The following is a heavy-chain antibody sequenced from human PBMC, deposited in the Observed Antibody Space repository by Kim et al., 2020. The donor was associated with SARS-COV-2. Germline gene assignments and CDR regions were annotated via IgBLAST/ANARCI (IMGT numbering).Heavy chain of an antibody. J-gene: IGHJ6*02. Sequence: VKCRFTISRDNSKITLCLQMNSLRAEDTAVYYCAKDETVGATSYYYGMDVWGQGTTVTVSS. CDR3: AKDETVGATSYYYGMDV. V-gene: IGHV3-30*02. D-gene: IGHD1-26*01.